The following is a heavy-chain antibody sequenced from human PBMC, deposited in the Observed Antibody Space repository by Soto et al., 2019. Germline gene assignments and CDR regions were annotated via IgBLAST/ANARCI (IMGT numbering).Heavy chain of an antibody. D-gene: IGHD3-22*01. J-gene: IGHJ4*02. CDR1: GYTFTSYG. CDR3: AREAEYDSSGYYFFY. V-gene: IGHV1-18*01. CDR2: ISAYNGNT. Sequence: ASVKVSCKASGYTFTSYGISCVRQAPGQGLEWMGWISAYNGNTNYAQKFQGRVTITADESTRTTYMELSSLRSDDTAVYYCAREAEYDSSGYYFFYWVQGTLVTVSS.